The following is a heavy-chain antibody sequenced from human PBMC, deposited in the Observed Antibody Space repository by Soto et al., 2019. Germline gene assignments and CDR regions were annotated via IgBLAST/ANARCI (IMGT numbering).Heavy chain of an antibody. Sequence: EVQLVESGGGLVKPGGSLRLSCAASGFTFSSYSMNWVRQAPGKGLEWVSSISSSSSYIYYADSVKGRFTISRDNAKNSLYLQMNILRAEDTAVYYCARDRDCSGGSCYPADGMDVWGQGTTVTVSS. CDR3: ARDRDCSGGSCYPADGMDV. D-gene: IGHD2-15*01. J-gene: IGHJ6*02. V-gene: IGHV3-21*01. CDR1: GFTFSSYS. CDR2: ISSSSSYI.